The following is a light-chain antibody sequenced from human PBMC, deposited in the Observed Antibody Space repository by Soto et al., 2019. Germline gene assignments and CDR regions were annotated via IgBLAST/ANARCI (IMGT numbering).Light chain of an antibody. Sequence: DIQMTQSPASLSASVGDRVTITCRASQGISNSLAWYQQKPGQVPQLLIYAASTLQSGVPSRFSGSGSGTDFTLTISSLQPEDVAVYYCQQYGSVPFTFGHGTKVDIK. CDR3: QQYGSVPFT. V-gene: IGKV1-27*01. J-gene: IGKJ3*01. CDR2: AAS. CDR1: QGISNS.